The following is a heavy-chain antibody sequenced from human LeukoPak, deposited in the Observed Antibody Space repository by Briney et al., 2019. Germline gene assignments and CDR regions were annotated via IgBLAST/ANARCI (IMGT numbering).Heavy chain of an antibody. D-gene: IGHD6-13*01. CDR1: GYTFTDYY. CDR2: IYPNGGGT. Sequence: ASVTVSCKASGYTFTDYYMHWVRQAPGQGLEWMGRIYPNGGGTNYAQKFQGRVAMTRDTSISTAYMELSRLRSDDTAVYYCAALLAASGNWFDPWGQGTLVTVSS. V-gene: IGHV1-2*06. J-gene: IGHJ5*02. CDR3: AALLAASGNWFDP.